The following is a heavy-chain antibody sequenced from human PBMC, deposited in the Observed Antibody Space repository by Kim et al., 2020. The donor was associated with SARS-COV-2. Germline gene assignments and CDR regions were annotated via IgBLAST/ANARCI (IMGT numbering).Heavy chain of an antibody. CDR3: ARAGRYSYGDAFDI. V-gene: IGHV3-74*01. J-gene: IGHJ3*02. Sequence: ADSVKGRFAISRDHAKNTLYLQMNRLRAEDTAVYYCARAGRYSYGDAFDIWGQGTMVTVSS. D-gene: IGHD5-18*01.